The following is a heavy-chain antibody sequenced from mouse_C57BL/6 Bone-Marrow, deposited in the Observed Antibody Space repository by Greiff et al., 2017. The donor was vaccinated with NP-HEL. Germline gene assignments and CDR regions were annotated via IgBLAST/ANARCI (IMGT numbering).Heavy chain of an antibody. Sequence: VQLQQSGAELVRPGASVKLSCTVSGFNIKDDYMPWVKQRPEQGLEWIGWIDPENGDTEYASKFQGKATITADTSSNTAYLQLSSLTSEDTAFYYCTTGGSSPYAMDYWGQGTSVTVSS. D-gene: IGHD1-1*01. J-gene: IGHJ4*01. CDR1: GFNIKDDY. V-gene: IGHV14-4*01. CDR2: IDPENGDT. CDR3: TTGGSSPYAMDY.